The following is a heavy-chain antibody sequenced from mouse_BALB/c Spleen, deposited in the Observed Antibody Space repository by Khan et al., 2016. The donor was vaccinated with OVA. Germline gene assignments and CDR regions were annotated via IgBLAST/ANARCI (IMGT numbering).Heavy chain of an antibody. CDR2: IWAGGST. J-gene: IGHJ2*01. D-gene: IGHD1-3*01. CDR1: GFSLTSYG. V-gene: IGHV2-9*02. Sequence: VQLQESGPGLVAPSQSLSITCTVSGFSLTSYGVHWVRQPPGKGLEWLGGIWAGGSTNYNSAIMSRLSISTENSKIQVLLKMNNLQADDTAMYYCAKLKDIWGQGTTLTVSS. CDR3: AKLKDI.